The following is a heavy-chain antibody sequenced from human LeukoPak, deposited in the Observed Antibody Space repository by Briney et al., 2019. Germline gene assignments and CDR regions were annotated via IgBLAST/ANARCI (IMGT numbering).Heavy chain of an antibody. D-gene: IGHD3-22*01. CDR3: ASSGLYDSSGYYTN. V-gene: IGHV4-59*08. J-gene: IGHJ4*02. Sequence: PSETLSLTCTVSGGSISSYYWSWIRQPPGKGLEWIGYIYYSGSTNYNPSLKSRVTISVDTSKNQFSLELSSVTAADTAVYYCASSGLYDSSGYYTNWGQGTLVTVSS. CDR2: IYYSGST. CDR1: GGSISSYY.